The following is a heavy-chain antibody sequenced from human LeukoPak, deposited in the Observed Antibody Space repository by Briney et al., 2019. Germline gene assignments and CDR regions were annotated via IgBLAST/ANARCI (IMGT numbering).Heavy chain of an antibody. CDR2: FYYSGST. J-gene: IGHJ4*02. CDR1: GASISSYY. V-gene: IGHV4-59*01. Sequence: SETLSLTCTVSGASISSYYWSWIRQPPGKGLEWIGYFYYSGSTNYNPSLKSRVTISVDTSKNQFSLKLSSVTAADTAVNYCARVGNDILTGYSRGYFDYWGQGTLVTVSS. CDR3: ARVGNDILTGYSRGYFDY. D-gene: IGHD3-9*01.